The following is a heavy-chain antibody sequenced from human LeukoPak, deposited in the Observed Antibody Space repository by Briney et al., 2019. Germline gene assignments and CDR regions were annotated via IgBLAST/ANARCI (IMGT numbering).Heavy chain of an antibody. CDR2: INHSGST. Sequence: SETLSLTCAVSGGSFSGYYWNWIRQSPGKGLEWIGEINHSGSTHYNPSLKSRVTISVDTSKNQFSLKLSSVTAADTAVYYCARNYYYDSSGFDYWGQGTLVTVSS. D-gene: IGHD3-22*01. CDR1: GGSFSGYY. V-gene: IGHV4-34*01. J-gene: IGHJ4*02. CDR3: ARNYYYDSSGFDY.